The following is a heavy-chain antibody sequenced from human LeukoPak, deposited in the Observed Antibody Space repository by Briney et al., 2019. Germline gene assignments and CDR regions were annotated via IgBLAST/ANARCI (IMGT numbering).Heavy chain of an antibody. V-gene: IGHV4-34*01. CDR1: GGSFSGYY. CDR2: INHSGST. CDR3: ARRYSGYDSNWFDP. J-gene: IGHJ5*02. D-gene: IGHD5-12*01. Sequence: SETLSLTCAVYGGSFSGYYWSWIRQPPGKGLEWIGEINHSGSTNYNPSLKSRVTISVDTSNNQFSLKLSSVTAADTAVYYCARRYSGYDSNWFDPWGQGTLVTVSS.